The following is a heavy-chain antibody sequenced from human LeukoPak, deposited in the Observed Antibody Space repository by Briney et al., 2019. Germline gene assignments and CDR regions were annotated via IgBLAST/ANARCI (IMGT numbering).Heavy chain of an antibody. CDR2: IKQDGSEK. D-gene: IGHD3-10*01. CDR1: GFTFSNAW. Sequence: GGSLRLSCAASGFTFSNAWMSWVRQAPGKGLQWVANIKQDGSEKYYVDSVKGRFTISRDNAKNSLYLQMNSLRAEDTAVYYCARGFSGSAYYFDYWGQGTLVTVSS. J-gene: IGHJ4*02. V-gene: IGHV3-7*01. CDR3: ARGFSGSAYYFDY.